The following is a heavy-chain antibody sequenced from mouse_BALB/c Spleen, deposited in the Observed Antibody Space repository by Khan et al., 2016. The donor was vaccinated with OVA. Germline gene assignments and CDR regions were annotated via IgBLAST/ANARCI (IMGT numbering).Heavy chain of an antibody. CDR1: GFNIKDTY. Sequence: VQLQQSGAELVKPGASVKLSCTASGFNIKDTYMHWVKQRPEQGLEWIGRIDPANGNTQYDPKFQGKATITADTSSNTAYLQLSSLTSEDTAVYYCALRVDIYDTYYGYAMDYWGQGTSVTVSS. CDR2: IDPANGNT. CDR3: ALRVDIYDTYYGYAMDY. J-gene: IGHJ4*01. V-gene: IGHV14-3*02. D-gene: IGHD2-3*01.